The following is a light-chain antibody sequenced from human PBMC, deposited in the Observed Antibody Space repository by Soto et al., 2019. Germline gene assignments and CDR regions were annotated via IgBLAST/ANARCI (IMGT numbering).Light chain of an antibody. CDR1: SSNFGAGFD. J-gene: IGLJ3*02. CDR2: GIT. Sequence: QSVLTQPPSVSGAPGQWVTISCTGSSSNFGAGFDVHWYQQLPGTAPKLLIYGITNRPSGVPDRFSGSKSGTSASLAITGLQAEDEAVYYCQSYDSSLSGSGVFGGGTKLTVL. V-gene: IGLV1-40*01. CDR3: QSYDSSLSGSGV.